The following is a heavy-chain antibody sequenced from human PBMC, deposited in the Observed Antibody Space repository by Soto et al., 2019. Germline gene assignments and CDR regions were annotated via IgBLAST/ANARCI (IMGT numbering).Heavy chain of an antibody. J-gene: IGHJ5*02. CDR3: ARDFGELELTRGSVSGGYNWFDP. V-gene: IGHV1-69*13. CDR2: IIPIFGTA. Sequence: PAASVKVSCKASGGTFSSYAISWVRQAPGQGLEWMGGIIPIFGTANYAQKFQGRVTITADESTSTAYMELSSLRSEDTAVYYCARDFGELELTRGSVSGGYNWFDPWGQGTLVTVSS. CDR1: GGTFSSYA. D-gene: IGHD1-7*01.